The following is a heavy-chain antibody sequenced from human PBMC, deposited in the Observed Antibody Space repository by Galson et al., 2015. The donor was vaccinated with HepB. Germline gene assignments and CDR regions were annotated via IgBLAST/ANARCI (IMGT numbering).Heavy chain of an antibody. D-gene: IGHD3-16*01. CDR3: TTDRTIGGGYRGPFEY. V-gene: IGHV3-15*01. J-gene: IGHJ4*02. CDR1: GFTFSNAW. Sequence: SLRLSCAASGFTFSNAWMSWVRQAPGKGLEWVGRIKTKSDGMTTDYAAPLQGRFILSRDDSKNTLFLQMNSLKTEDTGVYYCTTDRTIGGGYRGPFEYWGQGTPVTVSS. CDR2: IKTKSDGMTT.